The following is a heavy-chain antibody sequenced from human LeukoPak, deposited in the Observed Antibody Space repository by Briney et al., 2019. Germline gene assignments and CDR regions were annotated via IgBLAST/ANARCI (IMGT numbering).Heavy chain of an antibody. CDR2: INHSGST. D-gene: IGHD4-11*01. Sequence: SETLSLTCAVYGGSFSGYYWSWIRQPPGKGLDWIGEINHSGSTNYNPSLKSRVTISVDTSKNQFSLRLSSVTAADTAVYFCARGRVSSSTWYSTYYYFFYMDFWGKGTTVTVSS. J-gene: IGHJ6*03. CDR1: GGSFSGYY. V-gene: IGHV4-34*01. CDR3: ARGRVSSSTWYSTYYYFFYMDF.